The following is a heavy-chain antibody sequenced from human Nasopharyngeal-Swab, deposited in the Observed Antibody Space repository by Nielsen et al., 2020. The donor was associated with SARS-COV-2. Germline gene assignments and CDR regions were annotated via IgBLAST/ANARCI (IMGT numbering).Heavy chain of an antibody. J-gene: IGHJ5*02. CDR1: GFTFSSYS. D-gene: IGHD3-10*01. CDR2: ISSRSSTI. CDR3: ARIVSGYYGSGSLRRNWFDP. Sequence: LSLTCAASGFTFSSYSMNWVRQAPGKGLAWVSYISSRSSTIYYADSVKGRFTISRDNAKNSLYLQMNSLRDEDTAVYYCARIVSGYYGSGSLRRNWFDPWGQGTLVTVSS. V-gene: IGHV3-48*02.